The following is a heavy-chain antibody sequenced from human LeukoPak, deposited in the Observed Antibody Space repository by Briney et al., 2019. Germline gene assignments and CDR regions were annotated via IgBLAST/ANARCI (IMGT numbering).Heavy chain of an antibody. J-gene: IGHJ4*02. D-gene: IGHD3-3*01. CDR3: ARVRGLLEWFPDY. CDR1: GGSISSGGYY. CDR2: IYYSGST. Sequence: NPSQTLSLTCTVSGGSISSGGYYWSWIRQHPGKGLEWIGYIYYSGSTYYNPSLKSRVTISVDTSKNQFSLKLSSVTAADTAVYYCARVRGLLEWFPDYWGQGTLVTVSS. V-gene: IGHV4-31*03.